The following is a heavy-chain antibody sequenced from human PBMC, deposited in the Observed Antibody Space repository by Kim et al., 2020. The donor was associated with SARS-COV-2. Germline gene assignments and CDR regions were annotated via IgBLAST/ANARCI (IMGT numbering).Heavy chain of an antibody. CDR1: GYSFTSYW. V-gene: IGHV5-51*01. CDR3: ARQKSLLWFGELLWGWFDP. J-gene: IGHJ5*02. Sequence: GESLKISCKGSGYSFTSYWIGWVRQMPGKGLEWMGIIYPGDSDTRYSPSFQGQVTISADKSISTAYLQWSSLKASDTAMYYCARQKSLLWFGELLWGWFDPWGQGTLVTVSS. D-gene: IGHD3-10*01. CDR2: IYPGDSDT.